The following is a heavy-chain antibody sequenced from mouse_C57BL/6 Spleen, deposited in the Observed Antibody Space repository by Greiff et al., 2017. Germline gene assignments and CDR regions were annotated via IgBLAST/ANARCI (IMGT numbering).Heavy chain of an antibody. CDR2: IYPRSGNT. CDR3: ARTGTYAMDD. Sequence: VQLQQSGAELARPGASVKLSCKASGYTFTSYGISWVKQRTGQGLEWIGEIYPRSGNTYYNEKFKGKATLTADKSSSTAYMKLRSLTSEDSAVYFCARTGTYAMDDWGQGTSATVSS. J-gene: IGHJ4*01. D-gene: IGHD3-3*01. V-gene: IGHV1-81*01. CDR1: GYTFTSYG.